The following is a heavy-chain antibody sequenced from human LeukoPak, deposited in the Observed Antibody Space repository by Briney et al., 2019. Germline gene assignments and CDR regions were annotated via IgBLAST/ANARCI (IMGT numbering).Heavy chain of an antibody. V-gene: IGHV1-69*05. D-gene: IGHD5-18*01. J-gene: IGHJ3*02. CDR2: IIPIFGTA. CDR1: GGTFSSYA. Sequence: SVKVSCKASGGTFSSYAISWVRQAPGQGLEWMGGIIPIFGTANYAQKFQGRVTITTDESTSTAYMELSSLRSEDTAVYYCAREQGYSYASRDAFDIWGQGTMVTVSS. CDR3: AREQGYSYASRDAFDI.